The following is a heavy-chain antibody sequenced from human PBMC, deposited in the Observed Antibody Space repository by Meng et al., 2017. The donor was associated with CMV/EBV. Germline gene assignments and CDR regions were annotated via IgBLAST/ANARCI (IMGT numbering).Heavy chain of an antibody. CDR3: ARDYRITIGPFYYYYGMDV. V-gene: IGHV3-53*01. CDR2: IYSGGST. D-gene: IGHD3-9*01. CDR1: GFTFSSYE. Sequence: GESLKISCAASGFTFSSYEMNWVRQAPGKGLEWVSVIYSGGSTYYADSVKGRFTISRDNSKNTLYLQMNSLRAEGTAVYYCARDYRITIGPFYYYYGMDVWGQGTTVTVSS. J-gene: IGHJ6*02.